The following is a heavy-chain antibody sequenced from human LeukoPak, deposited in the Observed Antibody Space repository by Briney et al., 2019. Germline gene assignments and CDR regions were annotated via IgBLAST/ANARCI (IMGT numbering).Heavy chain of an antibody. CDR1: GYTFTSYD. D-gene: IGHD3-10*01. J-gene: IGHJ4*02. V-gene: IGHV1-8*01. Sequence: ASVKVSCKASGYTFTSYDINWVRQATGQGLEWMGWMNPNSGNTGYAQKFQGRVTMTRNTSISTAYMGLSSLRSEDTAVYYCARRARITMVRGVYYFDYWGQGTLVTVSS. CDR2: MNPNSGNT. CDR3: ARRARITMVRGVYYFDY.